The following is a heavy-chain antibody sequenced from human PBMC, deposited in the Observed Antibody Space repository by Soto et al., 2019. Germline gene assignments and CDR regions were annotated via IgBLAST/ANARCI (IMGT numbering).Heavy chain of an antibody. D-gene: IGHD1-20*01. CDR3: ARDDNPDY. J-gene: IGHJ4*01. CDR2: INGDGSNT. V-gene: IGHV3-74*01. CDR1: GFTFSTYW. Sequence: EVQLVESGGGLVQPGGSLRLSCAASGFTFSTYWMHWVRQAPGKGLVWVSRINGDGSNTDYVDSVKGRFTISRDNAKNTVDMQMHCLRAEDTAVYYCARDDNPDYWGHGTLVTVSS.